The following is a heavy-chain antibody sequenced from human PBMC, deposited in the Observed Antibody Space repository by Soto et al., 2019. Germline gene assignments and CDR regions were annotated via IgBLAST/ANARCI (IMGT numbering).Heavy chain of an antibody. J-gene: IGHJ2*01. CDR3: AKAPHNCGSSTSWYRNWYYDL. CDR1: GFTFSSYA. V-gene: IGHV3-23*01. D-gene: IGHD2-2*01. CDR2: ITGSGGSK. Sequence: EVQLLESGGGLVQPGGSLRLSCAASGFTFSSYAMSWVRQAPGKGLEWVSAITGSGGSKYYADSVKGRFTISRDNPKNTRYIQMNTREPQDTAVYYEAKAPHNCGSSTSWYRNWYYDLWGRGTLVTVSS.